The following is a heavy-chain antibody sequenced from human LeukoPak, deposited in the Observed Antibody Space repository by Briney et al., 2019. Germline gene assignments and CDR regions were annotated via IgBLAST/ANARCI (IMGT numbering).Heavy chain of an antibody. J-gene: IGHJ4*02. Sequence: SETLSLTCTVSGGSISSYYWSWIRQPPGKGLEWIGYIYYSGSTNYNPSLKSRVTISVDTSKDQFSLKLSSVTAADTAVYYCARVMFSVAGTKFDYWGQGTLVTVSS. V-gene: IGHV4-59*01. CDR2: IYYSGST. CDR1: GGSISSYY. CDR3: ARVMFSVAGTKFDY. D-gene: IGHD6-19*01.